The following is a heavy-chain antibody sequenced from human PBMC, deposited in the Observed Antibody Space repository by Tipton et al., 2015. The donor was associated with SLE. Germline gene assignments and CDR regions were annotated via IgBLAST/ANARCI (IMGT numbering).Heavy chain of an antibody. V-gene: IGHV1-69*09. CDR3: ARSLPGYSSGWTDFDY. CDR2: IILILGIA. J-gene: IGHJ4*02. Sequence: QVQLVQSGAEVKKPGSSVKVSCKASGGTFSSYAIRWVRQAPGQGLEWMGRIILILGIANYAQKFQGRVTITADKSTSTAYMELSSLRSEDTAVYYCARSLPGYSSGWTDFDYWGQGTLVTVSS. D-gene: IGHD6-19*01. CDR1: GGTFSSYA.